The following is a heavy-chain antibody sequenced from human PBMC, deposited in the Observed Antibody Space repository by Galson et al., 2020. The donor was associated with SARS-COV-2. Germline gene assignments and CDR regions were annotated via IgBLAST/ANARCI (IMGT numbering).Heavy chain of an antibody. CDR3: ARDPGPDILTGYYDY. D-gene: IGHD3-9*01. CDR1: GFTFSSYS. Sequence: GESLKISCAASGFTFSSYSMNWVRQAPGKGLEWVSSISSSSSYIYYADSVKGRFTISRDNAKNSLYLQMNSLRAEDTAVYYCARDPGPDILTGYYDYWGQGTLVTVSS. CDR2: ISSSSSYI. J-gene: IGHJ4*02. V-gene: IGHV3-21*01.